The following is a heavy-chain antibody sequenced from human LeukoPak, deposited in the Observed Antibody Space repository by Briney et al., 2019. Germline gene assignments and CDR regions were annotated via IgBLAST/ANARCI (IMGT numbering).Heavy chain of an antibody. V-gene: IGHV4-34*01. CDR1: GGSFSGYY. D-gene: IGHD1-26*01. Sequence: PSETLSLTCAVYGGSFSGYYWSWIRQPPGKGLEWIGEINHSGSTNYNPSLKSRVTISVDTSKNQFSLKLSSVTAADTAVYYCARLRREQLDFDYWGQGTLVTVSS. CDR3: ARLRREQLDFDY. CDR2: INHSGST. J-gene: IGHJ4*02.